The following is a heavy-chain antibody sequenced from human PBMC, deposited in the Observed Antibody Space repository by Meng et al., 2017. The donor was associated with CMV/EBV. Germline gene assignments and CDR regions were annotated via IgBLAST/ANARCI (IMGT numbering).Heavy chain of an antibody. V-gene: IGHV3-11*04. CDR3: ARNLSPGTLRFLEWLPTGGWVDY. Sequence: GESLKISCAASGFTFSDYYMSWIRQAPGKGLEWVSYISSSGSTIYYADSVKGRFTISRDNAKNSLYLQMNSLRAEDTAVYYCARNLSPGTLRFLEWLPTGGWVDYWGQGTLVTVSS. CDR2: ISSSGSTI. CDR1: GFTFSDYY. D-gene: IGHD3-3*01. J-gene: IGHJ4*02.